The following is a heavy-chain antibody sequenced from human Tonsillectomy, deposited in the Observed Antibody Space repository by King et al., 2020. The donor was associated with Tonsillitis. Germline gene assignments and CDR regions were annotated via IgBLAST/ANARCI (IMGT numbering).Heavy chain of an antibody. CDR1: GFTFSSYS. Sequence: VQLVESGGGLVQPGGSLRLSCAASGFTFSSYSMNWVRQAPGEGLEWVSYISSSSSTIYYADSVKGRFTISRDNAKNSLYLQMNSLRAEDTAVYYCARELAVITFGGVRGLFDYWGQGTLVTVSS. V-gene: IGHV3-48*01. J-gene: IGHJ4*02. CDR3: ARELAVITFGGVRGLFDY. D-gene: IGHD3-16*01. CDR2: ISSSSSTI.